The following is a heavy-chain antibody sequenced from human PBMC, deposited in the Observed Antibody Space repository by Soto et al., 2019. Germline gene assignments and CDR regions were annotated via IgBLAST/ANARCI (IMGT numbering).Heavy chain of an antibody. CDR2: ISSSSSTI. V-gene: IGHV3-48*01. Sequence: EVQLVESGGGLVQPGGSLRLYCAASGFTFSSYSINWVRQAPGKGLYCVSYISSSSSTIYYADSVKGRFTISRDNAKNSLYLQMNSLRAEDTAVYSCARIGRLRWGDDWGQGPLVTLSS. D-gene: IGHD4-17*01. J-gene: IGHJ4*02. CDR3: ARIGRLRWGDD. CDR1: GFTFSSYS.